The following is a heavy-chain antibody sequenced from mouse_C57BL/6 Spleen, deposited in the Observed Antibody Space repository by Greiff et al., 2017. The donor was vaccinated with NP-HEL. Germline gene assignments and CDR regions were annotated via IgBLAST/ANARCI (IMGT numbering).Heavy chain of an antibody. CDR1: GFNIKDYY. J-gene: IGHJ2*01. Sequence: EVQGVESGAELVKPGASVKLSCTASGFNIKDYYMHWVKQRTEQGLEWIGRIDPEDGETKYAPNFPGKATITADTSSNTAYLQLSSLTSEDTAVCYCARETTVVALGDWGQGATLTVSS. CDR2: IDPEDGET. D-gene: IGHD1-1*01. V-gene: IGHV14-2*01. CDR3: ARETTVVALGD.